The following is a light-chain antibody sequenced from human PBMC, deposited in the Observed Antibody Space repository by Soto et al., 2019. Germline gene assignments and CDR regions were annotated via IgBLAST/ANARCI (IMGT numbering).Light chain of an antibody. J-gene: IGKJ2*01. V-gene: IGKV1-5*03. CDR1: QSITTW. Sequence: DIQMTLSPSSLPASVGHRLTITYRASQSITTWLAWYKQKPGKAPKLLSYKATNLQSGVPSRFRGSGSGTEFRLTISSLKPDDFATYYCQRYNDYQYIFGQGTRLE. CDR3: QRYNDYQYI. CDR2: KAT.